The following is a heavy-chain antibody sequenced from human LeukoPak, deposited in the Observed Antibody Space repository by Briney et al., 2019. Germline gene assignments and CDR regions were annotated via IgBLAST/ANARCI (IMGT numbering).Heavy chain of an antibody. J-gene: IGHJ5*02. V-gene: IGHV3-20*04. D-gene: IGHD3-10*01. CDR3: ARVRYRYYGSGSYLSWFDP. Sequence: GGSLRLSCAASGFTFDDYGMSWVRQAPGKGLEWVSGINWNGGSTGYADSVKGRFTISRDNAKNSLYLQMNSLRAEDTALYYCARVRYRYYGSGSYLSWFDPWGQGTLVTVSS. CDR1: GFTFDDYG. CDR2: INWNGGST.